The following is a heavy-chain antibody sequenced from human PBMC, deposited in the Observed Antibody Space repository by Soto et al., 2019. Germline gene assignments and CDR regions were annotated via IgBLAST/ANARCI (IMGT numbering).Heavy chain of an antibody. CDR1: GFTFSSYA. Sequence: SLRLSCAASGFTFSSYAMSWVRQAPGKGLEWVSAISGSGGSTYYADSVKGRFTISRDNSKNTLYLQMNSLRAEDTAVYYCAKQALLWFGELSRSYYYGMDVWGQGTTVTVSS. D-gene: IGHD3-10*01. CDR3: AKQALLWFGELSRSYYYGMDV. V-gene: IGHV3-23*01. CDR2: ISGSGGST. J-gene: IGHJ6*02.